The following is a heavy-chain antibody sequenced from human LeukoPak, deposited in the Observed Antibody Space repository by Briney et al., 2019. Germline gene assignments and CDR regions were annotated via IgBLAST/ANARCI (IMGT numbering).Heavy chain of an antibody. Sequence: GSLRLSCAASGFTFSTYSMNWVRQAPRKGLEWVANIKQDGSEKYYVDSVKGRFTISRDNARNSLFLQMNSLRAEDTAVYYCARDKGDYDTSGSLFVFGGQGTLVTVSS. CDR1: GFTFSTYS. CDR2: IKQDGSEK. V-gene: IGHV3-7*03. D-gene: IGHD3-22*01. CDR3: ARDKGDYDTSGSLFVF. J-gene: IGHJ4*02.